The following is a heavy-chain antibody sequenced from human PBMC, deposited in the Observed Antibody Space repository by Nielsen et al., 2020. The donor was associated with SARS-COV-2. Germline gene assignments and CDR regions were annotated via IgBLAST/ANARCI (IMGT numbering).Heavy chain of an antibody. J-gene: IGHJ6*02. D-gene: IGHD6-19*01. CDR2: IKQDGSEK. V-gene: IGHV3-7*01. CDR3: ARGDSSGWYSHYYYYYGMDV. Sequence: GESLKISCAASGFTFSSYWMSWVRQAPGKGLEWVANIKQDGSEKYYVDSVKGRFTISRDNAKNSLYLQMNSLRAEDTAVYYCARGDSSGWYSHYYYYYGMDVWGQGTTVTVSS. CDR1: GFTFSSYW.